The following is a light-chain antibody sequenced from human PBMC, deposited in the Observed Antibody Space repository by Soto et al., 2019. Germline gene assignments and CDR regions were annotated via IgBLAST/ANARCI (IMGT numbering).Light chain of an antibody. CDR1: TGAVTSGHF. V-gene: IGLV7-46*01. Sequence: QAVVTQEPSLTVSPGGTVTLTCGSSTGAVTSGHFPYWFQQKPGQAPRTLIYDTTNKHSWTPARFSGSLLGGKAALTLSAVQPEDEADYYCLLSYTDFRPVFGGGTKLTVL. CDR3: LLSYTDFRPV. CDR2: DTT. J-gene: IGLJ2*01.